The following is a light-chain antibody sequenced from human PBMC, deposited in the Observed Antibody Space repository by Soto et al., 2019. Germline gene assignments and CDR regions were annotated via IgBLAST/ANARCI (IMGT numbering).Light chain of an antibody. Sequence: ELVLTQSPGTLSLSLGERSTLSCRAIQSVTSNYLAWYQQRGGQAPRLLIYGASSRAAGIPDRFSGSGSGTDFTLTISRLEPEDFAVYYCHQYGNSPRTFGQGTKVDI. CDR3: HQYGNSPRT. V-gene: IGKV3-20*01. CDR1: QSVTSNY. CDR2: GAS. J-gene: IGKJ1*01.